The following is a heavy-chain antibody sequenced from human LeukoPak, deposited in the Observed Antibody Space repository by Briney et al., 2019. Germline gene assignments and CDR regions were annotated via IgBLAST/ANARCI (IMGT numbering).Heavy chain of an antibody. CDR1: GFTFSGYW. V-gene: IGHV3-7*01. J-gene: IGHJ4*02. CDR3: ARDPGIVGATTPFDY. D-gene: IGHD1-26*01. Sequence: GGSLRLSCSASGFTFSGYWMAWVRQAPGKGLEWVANINQYGREIYYVDSVKGRFTISRDNAKSSLYLQMNSLRAEDTAVYYCARDPGIVGATTPFDYWGQGTLVTVSS. CDR2: INQYGREI.